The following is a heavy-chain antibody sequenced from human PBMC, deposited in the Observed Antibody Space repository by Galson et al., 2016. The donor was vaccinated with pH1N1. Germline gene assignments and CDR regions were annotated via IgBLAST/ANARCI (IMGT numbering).Heavy chain of an antibody. D-gene: IGHD3-10*01. CDR3: ARRRSLARNYFGSGSYAARAYDI. CDR1: GYSFSSYW. Sequence: QSGAEVKKPGDSLKIYCKGSGYSFSSYWIGWVRQMPGKGLEWMGIIYPGDSDTRYSPSPQGQVTMSADKSISAAYLQWSSLKASDSAMYYCARRRSLARNYFGSGSYAARAYDIWGQGTMVTVSS. J-gene: IGHJ3*02. V-gene: IGHV5-51*03. CDR2: IYPGDSDT.